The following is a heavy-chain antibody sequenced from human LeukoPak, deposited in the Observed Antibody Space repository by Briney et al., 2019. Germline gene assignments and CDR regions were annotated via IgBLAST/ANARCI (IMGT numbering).Heavy chain of an antibody. V-gene: IGHV4-34*01. Sequence: SETLSLTCAVYCGSFSGYYWSWIRQPPGKGMEWIGEINHSGSTNYNPSLKSRVTISVDTSKNQFSLELSSVTAADTAVYYCARAYYDFWSGYYIYFDYWGQGTLVTVSS. J-gene: IGHJ4*02. D-gene: IGHD3-3*01. CDR3: ARAYYDFWSGYYIYFDY. CDR2: INHSGST. CDR1: CGSFSGYY.